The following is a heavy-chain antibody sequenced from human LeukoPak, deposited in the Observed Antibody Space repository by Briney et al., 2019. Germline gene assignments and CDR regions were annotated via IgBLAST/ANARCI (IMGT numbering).Heavy chain of an antibody. D-gene: IGHD6-13*01. CDR1: GYTFTSYG. J-gene: IGHJ5*02. Sequence: ASVKVSCKSSGYTFTSYGISWVRQAPGQGLEWMGWISAYNGNTNYAQKLQGRVTMTTDTSTSTAYMELRSLRSDDTAVYYCASIGGSSWYRWFDPWGQGTLVTVSS. V-gene: IGHV1-18*01. CDR3: ASIGGSSWYRWFDP. CDR2: ISAYNGNT.